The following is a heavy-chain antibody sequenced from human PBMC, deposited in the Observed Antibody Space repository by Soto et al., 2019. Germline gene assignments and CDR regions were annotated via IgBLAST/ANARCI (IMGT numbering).Heavy chain of an antibody. CDR1: GASISNFY. V-gene: IGHV4-4*07. CDR3: AKGGTYYFDS. J-gene: IGHJ4*02. D-gene: IGHD3-16*01. Sequence: ETLSLTCSVSGASISNFYWSWIRQSAGKGLEWIGRLYTRGTTDYNPSLKSRVTMSIDTSKNRVSLSLTSVTAADTAVYYCAKGGTYYFDSWGQGIVVTVSS. CDR2: LYTRGTT.